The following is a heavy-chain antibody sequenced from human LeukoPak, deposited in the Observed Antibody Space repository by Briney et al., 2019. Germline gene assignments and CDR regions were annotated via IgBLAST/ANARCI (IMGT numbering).Heavy chain of an antibody. J-gene: IGHJ5*02. CDR2: IYYSGST. V-gene: IGHV4-59*08. D-gene: IGHD3-3*01. CDR3: ARHRATIFGVVNWFDP. CDR1: GGSISSYY. Sequence: SETLSLTCTVSGGSISSYYWSWIRQPPGKGLEWIGYIYYSGSTNYNPSLKSRVTISVDTSKNQFSLKLSSVTAADTAVYYCARHRATIFGVVNWFDPWGQGTLVTVSS.